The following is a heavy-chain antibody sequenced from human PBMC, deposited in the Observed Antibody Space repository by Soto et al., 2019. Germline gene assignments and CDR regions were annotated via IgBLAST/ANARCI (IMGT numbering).Heavy chain of an antibody. CDR1: GGTFSSYA. D-gene: IGHD3-10*01. Sequence: QVQLVQSGAEVKKPGSSVKVSCKASGGTFSSYAISWVRQAPGQGLEWMGGIIPIFGTANYAQKFQGRVTITADESTSTAYMELSSLRSEDTAVYYYATGDYGSGSTRDYYYYYGMDVWGQGTTVTVSS. J-gene: IGHJ6*02. CDR3: ATGDYGSGSTRDYYYYYGMDV. V-gene: IGHV1-69*12. CDR2: IIPIFGTA.